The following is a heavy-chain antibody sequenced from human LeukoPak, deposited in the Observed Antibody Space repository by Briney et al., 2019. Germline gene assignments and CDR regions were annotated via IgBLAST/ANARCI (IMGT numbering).Heavy chain of an antibody. CDR1: GYTFNDYY. J-gene: IGHJ4*02. CDR2: VDLEDGDT. Sequence: ATVKISCKASGYTFNDYYIHWVQQAPGKGLEWMGRVDLEDGDTIYAEKFQGRVTITADTSTDTAYMDLISLRSFDTAVYYCARGSRFFDWLRSYFDFWGQGTLVSVSS. CDR3: ARGSRFFDWLRSYFDF. V-gene: IGHV1-69-2*01. D-gene: IGHD3-3*01.